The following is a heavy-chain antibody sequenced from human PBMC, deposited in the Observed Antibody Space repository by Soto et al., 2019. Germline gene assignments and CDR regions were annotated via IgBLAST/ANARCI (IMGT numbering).Heavy chain of an antibody. CDR2: SYSGGPT. V-gene: IGHV3-66*01. D-gene: IGHD3-22*01. CDR1: GFTVSSNY. Sequence: EVQLVESGGGLVQPGGSLRLSCAASGFTVSSNYMSWVRQAPGKGLEWVSVSYSGGPTYYADSVKGRFTISRDNSKNTLNLKMNSLRAEYTAVYYCARNGDSSDYRGWFDPWGQGTLVTVSS. CDR3: ARNGDSSDYRGWFDP. J-gene: IGHJ5*02.